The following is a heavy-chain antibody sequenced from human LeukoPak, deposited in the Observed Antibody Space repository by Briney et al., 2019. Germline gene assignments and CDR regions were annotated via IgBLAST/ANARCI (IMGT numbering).Heavy chain of an antibody. CDR3: ARSQSGVFDV. J-gene: IGHJ3*01. CDR2: IYEGGQTT. CDR1: GFTFSSHA. Sequence: GGSLRLSCVSSGFTFSSHAMSWVRQAPEKGLEWVSGIYEGGQTTHYADSVKGRFSISRDNAENTLYLQMNSLRAEDTALYYCARSQSGVFDVWGQGTMVTVSS. V-gene: IGHV3-23*01. D-gene: IGHD2-8*01.